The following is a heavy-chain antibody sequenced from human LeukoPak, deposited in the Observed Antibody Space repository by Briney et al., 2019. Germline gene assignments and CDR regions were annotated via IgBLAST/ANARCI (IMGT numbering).Heavy chain of an antibody. CDR3: ARGGISRAAFDV. J-gene: IGHJ3*01. D-gene: IGHD2-21*01. CDR2: IKEYGSQK. Sequence: GGSLRLSCVASGFSFSTSWMSWVRQAPGKEPEWVANIKEYGSQKSYVDSVKGRFTISRDNAKNSLYLQMDSLRAEDTAVYYCARGGISRAAFDVWGQGTMVIVS. CDR1: GFSFSTSW. V-gene: IGHV3-7*05.